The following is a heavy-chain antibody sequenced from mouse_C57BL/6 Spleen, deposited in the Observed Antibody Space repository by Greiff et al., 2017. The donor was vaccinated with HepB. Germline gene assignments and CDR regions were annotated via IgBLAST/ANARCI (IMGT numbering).Heavy chain of an antibody. D-gene: IGHD2-1*01. CDR2: IDPEDGET. V-gene: IGHV14-2*01. CDR3: ARNYYRNYDYAMDY. J-gene: IGHJ4*01. CDR1: GFNIQDYY. Sequence: VQLQQSGAELVKPGASVKLSCTASGFNIQDYYMHWVKQRTEQGLEWIGRIDPEDGETKYATQIHGKATITADTSSTTADRQLSSLISEDTAVDYCARNYYRNYDYAMDYWGQGTSVTVSS.